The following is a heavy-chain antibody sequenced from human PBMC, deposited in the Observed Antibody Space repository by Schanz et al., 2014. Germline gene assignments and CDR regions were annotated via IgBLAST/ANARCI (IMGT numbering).Heavy chain of an antibody. CDR2: ISAYNGNT. Sequence: QVQLVQSGAEVKKPGASVKVSCKASGYTFSSYGITWVRQAPGQGLEWMGWISAYNGNTNYAQKFQGRVTFTADKSTSTAYMELSSLKSEDTAVYYCARGPLGTSPWGQGTLVTVSS. J-gene: IGHJ5*02. D-gene: IGHD5-12*01. CDR3: ARGPLGTSP. V-gene: IGHV1-18*01. CDR1: GYTFSSYG.